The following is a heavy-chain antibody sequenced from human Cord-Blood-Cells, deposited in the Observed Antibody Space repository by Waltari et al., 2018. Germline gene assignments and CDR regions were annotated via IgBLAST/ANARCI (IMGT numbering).Heavy chain of an antibody. CDR3: ARGRGPYSSSWYFDY. J-gene: IGHJ4*02. D-gene: IGHD6-13*01. Sequence: QVQLQQWGAGLLKPPETLSLTCAVYGGSFRGYYWSWFRQPPGKGLGWIGEINHSGSTNYNPSLKSRVTISVDTSKNQFSLKLSSVTAADTAVYYCARGRGPYSSSWYFDYWGQGTLVTVSS. V-gene: IGHV4-34*01. CDR2: INHSGST. CDR1: GGSFRGYY.